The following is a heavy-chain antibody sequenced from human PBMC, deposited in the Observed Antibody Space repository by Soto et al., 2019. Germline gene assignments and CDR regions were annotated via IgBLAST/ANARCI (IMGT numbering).Heavy chain of an antibody. CDR3: ARSYGGWYYGMDV. D-gene: IGHD1-26*01. J-gene: IGHJ6*02. V-gene: IGHV1-2*04. CDR2: INPNTGGT. Sequence: QVQLVQSGAEVKKPGASVKVSCKASGYSFTAYYMHWVRQAPGQGLEWMGWINPNTGGTNYAQKFQGWVTMTRDTSISTAYMELSRLRCDDTAVYYCARSYGGWYYGMDVWGQGTTVSVSS. CDR1: GYSFTAYY.